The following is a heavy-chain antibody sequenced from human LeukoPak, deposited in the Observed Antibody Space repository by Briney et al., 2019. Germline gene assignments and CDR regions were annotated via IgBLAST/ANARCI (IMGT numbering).Heavy chain of an antibody. Sequence: PGGSLRLSCAAFGFTFDDYAMHWVRQAPGKGLEWVSLISGDGGSTYYADSVKGRFTISRDNSKNSLYLQMNSLRTEDTALYYCAKSRTIFGVTYYYYYGMDVWGQGTTVTVSS. CDR3: AKSRTIFGVTYYYYYGMDV. J-gene: IGHJ6*02. V-gene: IGHV3-43*02. CDR1: GFTFDDYA. D-gene: IGHD3-3*01. CDR2: ISGDGGST.